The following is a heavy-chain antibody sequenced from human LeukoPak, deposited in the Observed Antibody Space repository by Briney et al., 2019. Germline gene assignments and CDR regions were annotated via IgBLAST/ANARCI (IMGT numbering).Heavy chain of an antibody. Sequence: SVKVSCKASGGTFSSYAISWVPQAPGQGLEWMGGIIPIFGTANYAQEFQGRVTITADESTSTAYMELSSLRSEDTAVYYCARDRRGDGYAGYWGQGTLVTVSS. D-gene: IGHD5-12*01. CDR1: GGTFSSYA. J-gene: IGHJ4*02. V-gene: IGHV1-69*01. CDR2: IIPIFGTA. CDR3: ARDRRGDGYAGY.